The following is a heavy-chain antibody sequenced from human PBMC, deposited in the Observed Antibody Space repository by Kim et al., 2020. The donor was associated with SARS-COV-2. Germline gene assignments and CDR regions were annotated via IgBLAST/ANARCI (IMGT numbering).Heavy chain of an antibody. V-gene: IGHV3-30*09. CDR3: ARDGDDRKGFDFDY. Sequence: AASGKGRFAISRDNSKNTLYLQMNSLRAEDTAVYYCARDGDDRKGFDFDYWGQGTLVTVSS. D-gene: IGHD3-10*01. J-gene: IGHJ4*02.